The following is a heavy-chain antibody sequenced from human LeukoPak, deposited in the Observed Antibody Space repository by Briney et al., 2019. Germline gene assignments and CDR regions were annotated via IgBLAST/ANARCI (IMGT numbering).Heavy chain of an antibody. D-gene: IGHD2-15*01. J-gene: IGHJ4*02. Sequence: GGSLRLSCAASGFTLSSYSMNWVRQAPGKGLEWVSYINTISTTIYYADSVKGRFTISRDNAKDSLYLRMNSLRAEDTAVYYCARDAVGLRYLDYWGQGTLVTVSS. CDR1: GFTLSSYS. CDR3: ARDAVGLRYLDY. CDR2: INTISTTI. V-gene: IGHV3-48*04.